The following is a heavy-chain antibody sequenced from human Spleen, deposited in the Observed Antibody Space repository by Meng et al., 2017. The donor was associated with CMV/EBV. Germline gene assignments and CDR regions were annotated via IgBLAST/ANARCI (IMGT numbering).Heavy chain of an antibody. CDR1: GFTFSNDW. CDR3: AIAVYSQYGVFDY. CDR2: IKSKTDGGTT. J-gene: IGHJ4*02. D-gene: IGHD4-11*01. Sequence: GESLKISCAASGFTFSNDWMSWVRQAPGKGLEWGGRIKSKTDGGTTEYAAPVKSRFTISRDDATNTLYMKMNSLKTEDTAVYYCAIAVYSQYGVFDYWGQGTPVTVSS. V-gene: IGHV3-15*01.